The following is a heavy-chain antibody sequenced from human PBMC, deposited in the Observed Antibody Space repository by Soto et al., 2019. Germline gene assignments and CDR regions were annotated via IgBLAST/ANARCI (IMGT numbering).Heavy chain of an antibody. Sequence: GGSLRLSCAASGFTFSSYGMHWVRQAPGKGLEWVAVMWYDGSNKYYAESVKGRFTISRDNSKNTLYLQMNSLRAEDTAVYYCARERLRFFHRPLFDYWGQGTLVTVSS. J-gene: IGHJ4*02. CDR1: GFTFSSYG. D-gene: IGHD3-3*01. CDR3: ARERLRFFHRPLFDY. V-gene: IGHV3-33*01. CDR2: MWYDGSNK.